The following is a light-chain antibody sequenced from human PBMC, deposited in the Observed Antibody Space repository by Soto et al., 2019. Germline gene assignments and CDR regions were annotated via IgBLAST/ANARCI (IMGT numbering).Light chain of an antibody. CDR3: SSYTVSTDVV. V-gene: IGLV2-14*01. J-gene: IGLJ2*01. CDR2: EVS. CDR1: TSDFVNYNY. Sequence: QPVLTQPASLSGSPGQSVTISCSGTTSDFVNYNYVSWYQHHPGKAPQLILFEVSNRPSGVSSRFSGSKSGNTASLIISGLQAEDEAYYYCSSYTVSTDVVFGGGTKVT.